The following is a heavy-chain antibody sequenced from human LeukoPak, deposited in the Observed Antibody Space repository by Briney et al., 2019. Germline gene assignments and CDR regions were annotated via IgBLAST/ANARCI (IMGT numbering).Heavy chain of an antibody. V-gene: IGHV1-2*02. D-gene: IGHD6-19*01. J-gene: IGHJ4*02. Sequence: GASVKVSCKASGYTFTGYYMHWVRQAPGQGLEWMGWINPNSGGTNYAQKFQGRVTMTRDTSISTAYMELSRLRSDDTAVYYCARASREQWLAFDYWGQGTLVTVSS. CDR1: GYTFTGYY. CDR2: INPNSGGT. CDR3: ARASREQWLAFDY.